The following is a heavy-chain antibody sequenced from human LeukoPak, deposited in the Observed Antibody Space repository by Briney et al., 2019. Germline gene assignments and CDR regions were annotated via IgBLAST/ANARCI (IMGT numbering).Heavy chain of an antibody. CDR1: GFRFSGYT. J-gene: IGHJ4*02. CDR2: ISYDERNK. CDR3: ARDSGCNLFDL. V-gene: IGHV3-30*03. Sequence: SLRLSCTASGFRFSGYTFHWVRQAPGGGLEWVALISYDERNKYYGDSVKGRFTVSRDNANNTLFLHMNSLRGDDTALYYCARDSGCNLFDLWGQGTPVAVSS. D-gene: IGHD3-22*01.